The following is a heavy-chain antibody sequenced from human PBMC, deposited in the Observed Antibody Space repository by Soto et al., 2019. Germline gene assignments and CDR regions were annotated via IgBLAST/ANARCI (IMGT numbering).Heavy chain of an antibody. V-gene: IGHV3-7*03. Sequence: GGSLRLSCAASGFTFSSYWMSWVRQAPGKGLEWVANIKQDGSEKYYVDSVKGRFTISRDNAKNSLYLQMNSLRAEDPPVYYWGGGGGWSYYAFDIWGQGTMVTVSS. CDR2: IKQDGSEK. CDR3: GGGGGWSYYAFDI. J-gene: IGHJ3*02. D-gene: IGHD1-26*01. CDR1: GFTFSSYW.